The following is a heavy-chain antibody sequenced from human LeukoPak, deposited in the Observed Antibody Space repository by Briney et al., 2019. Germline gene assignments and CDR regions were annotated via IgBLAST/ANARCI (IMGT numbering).Heavy chain of an antibody. V-gene: IGHV4-59*08. Sequence: SETLSLTCTVSGVSMSPYHWGWLRQPPGKGLEWTGDIYYSGSINYNPSLKSRVTISVDTSKNQFSLKLSSVTAADTAIYYCARAVSGRFDYWGQGTLVTVSS. CDR2: IYYSGSI. CDR3: ARAVSGRFDY. D-gene: IGHD6-19*01. CDR1: GVSMSPYH. J-gene: IGHJ4*02.